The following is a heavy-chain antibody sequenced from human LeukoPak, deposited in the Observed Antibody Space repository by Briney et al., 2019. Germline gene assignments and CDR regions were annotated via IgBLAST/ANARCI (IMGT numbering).Heavy chain of an antibody. J-gene: IGHJ6*02. CDR2: IYYSGST. D-gene: IGHD2-2*02. V-gene: IGHV4-31*03. CDR1: GGSISSGGYY. CDR3: ARGQCSSTSCHTVGGYSGYDLLYYYYYGMDV. Sequence: KTSETLSLTCTVSGGSISSGGYYWSWIRQHPGKGLEWIGYIYYSGSTYYNPSLKSRVTISVDTSKNQFSLKLSSVTAADTAVYYCARGQCSSTSCHTVGGYSGYDLLYYYYYGMDVWGQGATVTVSS.